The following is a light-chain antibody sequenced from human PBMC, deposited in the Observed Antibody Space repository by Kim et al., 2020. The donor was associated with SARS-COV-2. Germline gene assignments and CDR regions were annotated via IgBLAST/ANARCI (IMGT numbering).Light chain of an antibody. V-gene: IGKV1-17*01. CDR1: QGIGSS. CDR3: HQHYDHSLT. J-gene: IGKJ1*01. Sequence: DIQMTQSPSSLSASVGDRVTITCRASQGIGSSLGWYQQKPGKAPKRLIYAASSLQSGVPSRFSGSGSGTEFTLTINSLQPEDFATYYCHQHYDHSLTFGRGTKVDIK. CDR2: AAS.